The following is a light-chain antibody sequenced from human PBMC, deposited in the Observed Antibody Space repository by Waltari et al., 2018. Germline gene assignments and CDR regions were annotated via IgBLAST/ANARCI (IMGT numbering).Light chain of an antibody. CDR2: VNSDGSH. CDR1: SGHSTNA. CDR3: QAWGTGIQGV. V-gene: IGLV4-69*01. J-gene: IGLJ3*02. Sequence: QLGVTQSPSPSASLGASVKLTCILSSGHSTNAVAWHQQQPEKGPRFLMKVNSDGSHSKGDGIPDRFSGSSSGAERYLTISSLQSEDEADYYCQAWGTGIQGVFGGGTKLTVL.